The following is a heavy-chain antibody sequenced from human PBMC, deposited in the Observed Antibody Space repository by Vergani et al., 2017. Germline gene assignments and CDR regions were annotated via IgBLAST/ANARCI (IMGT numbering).Heavy chain of an antibody. J-gene: IGHJ5*02. V-gene: IGHV4-34*01. Sequence: QVQLQQWGAGLLKPSETLSLTCAVYGGSFSGYYWSWIRQPPGKGLEWIGEINHSGSTNYNPSLKSRVTISVDTSKNQFSLKLSSVTAADTAVYYCARGAAAGRFDPWGQGTLVTVSS. CDR2: INHSGST. D-gene: IGHD6-13*01. CDR1: GGSFSGYY. CDR3: ARGAAAGRFDP.